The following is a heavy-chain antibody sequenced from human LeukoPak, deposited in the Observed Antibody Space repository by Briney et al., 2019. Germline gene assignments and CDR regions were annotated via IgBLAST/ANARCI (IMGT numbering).Heavy chain of an antibody. CDR1: GYSISSGYY. CDR2: IYHSGST. CDR3: AREGLPPGYSSGWYPDY. D-gene: IGHD6-19*01. V-gene: IGHV4-38-2*02. Sequence: PSETLSLTCTVSGYSISSGYYWGWIRQPPGKGLEWIGSIYHSGSTYYNPSLKSRVTISVDTSKNQFSLKLSSVTAADTAVYYCAREGLPPGYSSGWYPDYWGQGTLVTVSS. J-gene: IGHJ4*02.